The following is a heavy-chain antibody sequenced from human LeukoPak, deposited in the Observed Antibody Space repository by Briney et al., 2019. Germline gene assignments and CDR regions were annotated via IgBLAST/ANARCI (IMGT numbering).Heavy chain of an antibody. CDR2: ISGSGGST. CDR3: AKEYAIFGVVMNAFDI. J-gene: IGHJ3*02. Sequence: GGSLRLSCAASGFTFSSYAMSWVRQAPGKGLEWVSAISGSGGSTYYADSVKGRFTISRDDSKNTLYLQMNSLRAEDTAVYYCAKEYAIFGVVMNAFDIWGQGTMVTVSS. CDR1: GFTFSSYA. D-gene: IGHD3-3*01. V-gene: IGHV3-23*01.